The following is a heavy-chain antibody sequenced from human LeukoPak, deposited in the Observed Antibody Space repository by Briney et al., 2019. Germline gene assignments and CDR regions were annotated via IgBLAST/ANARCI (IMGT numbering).Heavy chain of an antibody. J-gene: IGHJ4*02. Sequence: SGTLSLTCAVYGGSFSGNYWSWSRQPPGKGLEWIGEINHSGSTNYNPSLKSRVTISVDTSKNQFSLKLSSVTAADTAVYYCARDSPYSSSWYPTAYFDYWGQGTLVTVSS. V-gene: IGHV4-34*01. CDR3: ARDSPYSSSWYPTAYFDY. CDR2: INHSGST. CDR1: GGSFSGNY. D-gene: IGHD6-13*01.